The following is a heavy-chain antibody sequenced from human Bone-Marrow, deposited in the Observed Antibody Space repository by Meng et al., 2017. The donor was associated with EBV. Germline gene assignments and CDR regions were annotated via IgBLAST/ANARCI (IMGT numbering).Heavy chain of an antibody. V-gene: IGHV4-59*01. D-gene: IGHD2-21*01. CDR3: AGGGYFQTH. CDR2: IYYTGST. Sequence: VPLQEACPGLFKPSETLSPSCTVSGDSISNYYWSWIRQSPAKGLEWIGYIYYTGSTKYNPSLKSRVTISVDTSKDQFSLRLSSVTTADTAVYYCAGGGYFQTHWGQGTLVTVSS. J-gene: IGHJ4*02. CDR1: GDSISNYY.